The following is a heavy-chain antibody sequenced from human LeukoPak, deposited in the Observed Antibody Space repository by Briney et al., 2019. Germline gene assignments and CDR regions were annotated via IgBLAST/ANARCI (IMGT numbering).Heavy chain of an antibody. CDR1: GFTFSSYS. J-gene: IGHJ4*02. D-gene: IGHD1-26*01. Sequence: TGGSLRLSCAASGFTFSSYSMNWVRQAPGKGLEWVSHISGSGITIYYADSVKGRFTISRDNAKRSLYLHMNSLRVEDTAFYFCARESSAGATGDYSDYWGQGALVTVSS. CDR2: ISGSGITI. CDR3: ARESSAGATGDYSDY. V-gene: IGHV3-48*04.